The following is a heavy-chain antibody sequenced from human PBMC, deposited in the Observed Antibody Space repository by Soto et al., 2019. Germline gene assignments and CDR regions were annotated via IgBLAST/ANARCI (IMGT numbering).Heavy chain of an antibody. CDR2: ISHDGNKM. CDR3: ARTAAAGFKVPRLDY. Sequence: QVQLVESGGGAVQPGRSLRLACAASGFIFNSYSMYWVRQAPGKGLEWVAVISHDGNKMYYADSVKGRFTISRDNSKNTVYLQMTTLRREDTALYYCARTAAAGFKVPRLDYWGQGTRVTVSS. CDR1: GFIFNSYS. J-gene: IGHJ4*02. V-gene: IGHV3-30*04. D-gene: IGHD6-13*01.